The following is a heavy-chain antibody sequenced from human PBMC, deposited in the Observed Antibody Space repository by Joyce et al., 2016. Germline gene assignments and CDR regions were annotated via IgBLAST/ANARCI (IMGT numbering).Heavy chain of an antibody. V-gene: IGHV1-69*01. CDR3: ARDHGERMTLVTTGDY. CDR1: GGTYSSYV. J-gene: IGHJ4*02. Sequence: QVQLVQSGAEVKKPGSSVKVSCQASGGTYSSYVFSWVRQAPGPGLEWMGGIIPIFNTTNYAQKFRDRVTSTEDESTSTSYMELSSLRSEDTAVYYCARDHGERMTLVTTGDYWGQGTLVTVSS. CDR2: IIPIFNTT. D-gene: IGHD4-17*01.